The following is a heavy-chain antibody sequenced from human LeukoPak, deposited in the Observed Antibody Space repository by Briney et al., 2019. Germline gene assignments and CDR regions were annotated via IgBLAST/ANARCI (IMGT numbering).Heavy chain of an antibody. CDR1: GYTFTSYH. Sequence: GASVKVSCKASGYTFTSYHINWVRQATGQGREWMGWMNPNSGNTGYAQKFQGRVTMTRNTSISTAYMELSSLRSEDTAVYYCARIMADSSGYYYWGQGTLVTVSS. CDR2: MNPNSGNT. V-gene: IGHV1-8*01. CDR3: ARIMADSSGYYY. J-gene: IGHJ4*02. D-gene: IGHD3-22*01.